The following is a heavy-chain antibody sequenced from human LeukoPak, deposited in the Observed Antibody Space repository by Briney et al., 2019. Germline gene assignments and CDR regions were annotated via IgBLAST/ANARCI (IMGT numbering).Heavy chain of an antibody. CDR2: INPSGGST. CDR3: ARRVTGWGDSGYDLRTDY. V-gene: IGHV1-46*01. D-gene: IGHD5-12*01. J-gene: IGHJ4*02. Sequence: ASVKVSCKASGYTFTSYYMHWVRQAPGQGLEWMGIINPSGGSTSYAQKFQGRVTMTRDTSTSTVYMELSSLRSEDTAVYYCARRVTGWGDSGYDLRTDYWGQGTLDTVSS. CDR1: GYTFTSYY.